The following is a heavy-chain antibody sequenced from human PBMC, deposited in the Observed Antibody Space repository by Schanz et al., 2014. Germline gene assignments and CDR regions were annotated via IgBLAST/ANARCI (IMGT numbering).Heavy chain of an antibody. CDR2: ISVYNHNK. CDR3: AKAEYDILTDSYSRLDP. J-gene: IGHJ5*02. Sequence: QVQLVQSGAEAKKPGASVRVSCKASGYTFTTYAMSWVRQAPGQGLEWVGWISVYNHNKEYDQKFQGRVTMTTDTSTSSAYMELRSLRSDDTAVYYCAKAEYDILTDSYSRLDPWGQGTLVTVSS. V-gene: IGHV1-18*01. D-gene: IGHD3-9*01. CDR1: GYTFTTYA.